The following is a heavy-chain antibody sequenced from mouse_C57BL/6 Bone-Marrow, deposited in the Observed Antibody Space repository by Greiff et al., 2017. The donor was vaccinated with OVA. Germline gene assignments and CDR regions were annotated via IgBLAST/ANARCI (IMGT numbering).Heavy chain of an antibody. CDR3: ARHGITTVVASYYFDY. J-gene: IGHJ2*01. CDR2: ISSGGSYT. D-gene: IGHD1-1*01. Sequence: EVQGVESGGDLVKPGGSLKLSCAASGFTFSSYGLSWVRQTPDKSLEWVATISSGGSYTYYPDSVKGRFTISRDNAKNTLYLQMSSLKSEDTAMYYCARHGITTVVASYYFDYWGQGTTLTVSS. CDR1: GFTFSSYG. V-gene: IGHV5-6*01.